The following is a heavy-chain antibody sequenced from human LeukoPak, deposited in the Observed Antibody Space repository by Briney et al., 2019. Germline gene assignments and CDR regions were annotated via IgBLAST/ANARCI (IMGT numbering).Heavy chain of an antibody. D-gene: IGHD6-13*01. CDR3: ARESIAAAVYYYMDV. CDR2: IKQDGSEK. CDR1: GFTFSSYW. V-gene: IGHV3-7*03. J-gene: IGHJ6*03. Sequence: GGSLRLSCAASGFTFSSYWMSWVRQAPGKGLEWVANIKQDGSEKYYVDSVKGRFTISRDNSKNTLYLQMNSLRAEDTAVYYCARESIAAAVYYYMDVWGKGTTVTVSS.